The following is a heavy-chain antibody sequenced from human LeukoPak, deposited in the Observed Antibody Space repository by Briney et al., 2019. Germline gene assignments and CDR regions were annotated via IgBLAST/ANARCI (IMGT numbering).Heavy chain of an antibody. V-gene: IGHV4-61*09. CDR2: IYTSGST. Sequence: SQTLSLTCTVSGGSISSGNYYWSWIRQPAGKGLEWIGHIYTSGSTNYNPSLKSRVTISVDTSKNQFSLKLSSLTAADTAVYYCARVGYDSLWGQGTLVTVSS. CDR1: GGSISSGNYY. CDR3: ARVGYDSL. D-gene: IGHD3-3*01. J-gene: IGHJ4*02.